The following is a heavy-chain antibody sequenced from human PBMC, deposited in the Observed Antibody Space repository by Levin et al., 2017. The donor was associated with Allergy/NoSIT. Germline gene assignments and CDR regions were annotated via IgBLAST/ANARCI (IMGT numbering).Heavy chain of an antibody. Sequence: GESLKISCKASGYTFTGYYMHWVRQAPGQGLEWMGRINPNSGGTNYAQKFQGRVTMTRDTSISTAYMELSRLRSDDTAVYYCARDWGTNEQQLDLVQNWFDPWGQGTLVTVSS. CDR1: GYTFTGYY. D-gene: IGHD6-13*01. CDR3: ARDWGTNEQQLDLVQNWFDP. J-gene: IGHJ5*02. V-gene: IGHV1-2*06. CDR2: INPNSGGT.